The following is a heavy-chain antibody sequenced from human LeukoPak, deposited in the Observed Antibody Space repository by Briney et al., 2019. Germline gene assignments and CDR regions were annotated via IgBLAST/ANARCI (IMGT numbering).Heavy chain of an antibody. CDR2: IYYSGST. V-gene: IGHV4-39*07. Sequence: GSLRLSCAASGFTVSSNYMSWVRQPPGKGLEWVGSIYYSGSTYYNPSLKSRVTISVDTSKNQFSLKLSSVTAADTAVYYCARDSTGIAAAGFLSYWGQGTLVTVSS. J-gene: IGHJ4*02. D-gene: IGHD6-13*01. CDR1: GFTVSSNY. CDR3: ARDSTGIAAAGFLSY.